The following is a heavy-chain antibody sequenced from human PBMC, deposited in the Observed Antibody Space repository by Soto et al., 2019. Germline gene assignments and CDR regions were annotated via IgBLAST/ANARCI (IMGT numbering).Heavy chain of an antibody. CDR3: VRSGDNYNLLDY. CDR1: GFTFSDYY. CDR2: SSNSGSFT. Sequence: NPGGSLRLSCAASGFTFSDYYMSWIRQAPGKGLEWIGYSSNSGSFTRYADSVKGRFSISRDNAKNSLYLQMNSLRGEDTAIYYCVRSGDNYNLLDYWGQGTPVTVSS. J-gene: IGHJ4*02. V-gene: IGHV3-11*06. D-gene: IGHD1-1*01.